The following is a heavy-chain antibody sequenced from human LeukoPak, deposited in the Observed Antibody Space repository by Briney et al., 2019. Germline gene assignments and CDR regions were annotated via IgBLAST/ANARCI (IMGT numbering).Heavy chain of an antibody. Sequence: SQTLSLTCAVSGGSISSGGYSWSWIRQPPGKGLEWIGYIYHSGSTYYNPSLKSRVTISVDRSKNQFSLKLSSVTAADTAVYYCASLYYGDYGPSFDYWGQGTLVTVSS. J-gene: IGHJ4*02. D-gene: IGHD4-17*01. CDR2: IYHSGST. CDR3: ASLYYGDYGPSFDY. V-gene: IGHV4-30-2*01. CDR1: GGSISSGGYS.